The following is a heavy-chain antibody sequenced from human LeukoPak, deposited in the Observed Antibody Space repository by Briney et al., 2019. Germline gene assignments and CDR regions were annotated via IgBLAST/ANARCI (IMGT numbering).Heavy chain of an antibody. CDR1: GYTFTSHG. CDR3: ARDPGGTWGFDY. Sequence: ASVKVSCKASGYTFTSHGLSWARQAPGQGLEWMGWISIYSGNTNYAQKFQDRISMTTDTSTSTAYMELRSLKSDDTAVYYCARDPGGTWGFDYWGQGALVAVSS. J-gene: IGHJ4*02. V-gene: IGHV1-18*01. CDR2: ISIYSGNT. D-gene: IGHD7-27*01.